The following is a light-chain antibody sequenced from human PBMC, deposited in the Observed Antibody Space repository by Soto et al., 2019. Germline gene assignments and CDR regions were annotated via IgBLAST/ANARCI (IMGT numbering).Light chain of an antibody. V-gene: IGKV3-20*01. CDR2: GAS. CDR1: QSVTNSF. J-gene: IGKJ1*01. Sequence: EIVLAQSPGTLSLSPGERATLSCRASQSVTNSFLAWYQQKPGQAPRLLIYGASRRATGIPDRFTGSGSGTDFTLTISRLEPEEFAVYYCQQYVSSPWAFGQGTKVVI. CDR3: QQYVSSPWA.